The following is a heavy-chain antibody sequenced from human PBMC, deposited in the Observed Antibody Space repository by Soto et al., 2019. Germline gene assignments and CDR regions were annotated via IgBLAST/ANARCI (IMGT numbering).Heavy chain of an antibody. Sequence: GGSVRLSCAASGFTFSSYSMNWVRQAPGKGLEWVSYISSSSSTIYYADSVKGRFTISRDNAKNSLYLQMNSLRDEDTAVYYCARDMSPNQWLVPYYYYGMDVWGQGTTVTVSS. J-gene: IGHJ6*02. CDR1: GFTFSSYS. CDR3: ARDMSPNQWLVPYYYYGMDV. V-gene: IGHV3-48*02. CDR2: ISSSSSTI. D-gene: IGHD6-19*01.